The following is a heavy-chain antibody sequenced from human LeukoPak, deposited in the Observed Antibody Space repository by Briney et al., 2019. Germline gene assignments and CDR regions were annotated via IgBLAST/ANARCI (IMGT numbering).Heavy chain of an antibody. V-gene: IGHV4-31*03. CDR3: ARARREYHRLGELFS. J-gene: IGHJ5*02. CDR1: GGSISGGGYY. Sequence: KTSETLSLTCTVSGGSISGGGYYWSWIRQHPGKGLEWIGYIYYSGSTYYNPSLKSRVTISVDTSKNQFSLKLSSVTAADTAVYYCARARREYHRLGELFSWGQGTLVTVSS. D-gene: IGHD3-10*01. CDR2: IYYSGST.